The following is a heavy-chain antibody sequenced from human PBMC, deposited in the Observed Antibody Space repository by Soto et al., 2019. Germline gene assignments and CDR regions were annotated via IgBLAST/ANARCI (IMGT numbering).Heavy chain of an antibody. Sequence: GGPLRLSCEASGFTFNDYSMDWVRQAPEKGLEWVSSISSSGTYIYYADSVKGRFAISRDNANNVMYLQMDTLRAEDTAVYYCVRAGHVFDVHYYGMDLWGQGTTVTVSS. J-gene: IGHJ6*02. V-gene: IGHV3-21*01. CDR2: ISSSGTYI. CDR1: GFTFNDYS. CDR3: VRAGHVFDVHYYGMDL. D-gene: IGHD3-10*01.